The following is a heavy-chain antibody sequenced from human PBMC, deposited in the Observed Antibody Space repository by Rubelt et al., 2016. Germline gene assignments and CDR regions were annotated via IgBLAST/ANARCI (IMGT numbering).Heavy chain of an antibody. CDR1: GYTFTSYG. V-gene: IGHV1-18*01. CDR3: ARRGGDWRVFDP. D-gene: IGHD3-10*01. Sequence: QVQLVQSGAEVKKPGASVKVSCKASGYTFTSYGISWVRQAPGQGLEWMGWISAYNGNTKYGEKLQGRVTVAAGTCTGTACRELRSRRSEDTAVYYCARRGGDWRVFDPWGQGTLVTVSS. J-gene: IGHJ5*02. CDR2: ISAYNGNT.